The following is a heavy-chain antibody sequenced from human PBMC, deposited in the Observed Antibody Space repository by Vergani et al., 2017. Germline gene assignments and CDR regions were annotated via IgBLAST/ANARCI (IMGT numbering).Heavy chain of an antibody. CDR2: IYYSGST. CDR1: GGSLSSVDSY. J-gene: IGHJ6*03. CDR3: ARESPSVKELLRAIYYYYYMDV. D-gene: IGHD5-12*01. Sequence: QVQLQESGPGLVTPSQTLSLTCTVSGGSLSSVDSYWSWIRQPPGKGLEWIGYIYYSGSTYYNPSLKSRVTISVDTSKNQFSLKLRSVTAADTAVYYCARESPSVKELLRAIYYYYYMDVWGKGTTVTVSS. V-gene: IGHV4-30-4*01.